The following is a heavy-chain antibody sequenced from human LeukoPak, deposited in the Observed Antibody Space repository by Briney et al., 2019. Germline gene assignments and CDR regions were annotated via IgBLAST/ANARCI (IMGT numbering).Heavy chain of an antibody. V-gene: IGHV1-2*02. J-gene: IGHJ4*02. CDR2: INPNSGGT. D-gene: IGHD6-13*01. CDR3: ASALKRGSAGTLIDY. Sequence: GASVKVSCKASGYTFTGYYMHWVRQAPGQGLEWMGWINPNSGGTNYAQKFQDRVTMTRNTSISTAYMELSSLESEDTAVYHCASALKRGSAGTLIDYWGQGTLVTVSS. CDR1: GYTFTGYY.